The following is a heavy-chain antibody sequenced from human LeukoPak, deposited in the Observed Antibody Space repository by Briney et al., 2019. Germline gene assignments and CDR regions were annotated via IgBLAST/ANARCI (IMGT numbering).Heavy chain of an antibody. V-gene: IGHV4-4*02. CDR3: ARERLDTDIPLLDAFDI. D-gene: IGHD5-18*01. CDR1: GGSISSSNW. J-gene: IGHJ3*02. CDR2: IYHSGST. Sequence: SETLSLTCAVSGGSISSSNWWSWVRQPPGKGLEWIGEIYHSGSTNYNPSLKSRVTISVDKSKNQFSLKLSSVTAADTAVYYCARERLDTDIPLLDAFDIWGQGTMVTVSS.